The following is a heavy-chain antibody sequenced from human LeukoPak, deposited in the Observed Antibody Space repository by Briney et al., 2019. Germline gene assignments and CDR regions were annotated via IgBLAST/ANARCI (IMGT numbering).Heavy chain of an antibody. CDR2: ISSSSSYI. CDR3: AGEGIAVAGVDY. Sequence: GGSLRLSCAASGFTFSSYSMNWVRQAPGKGLEWVSSISSSSSYIYYADSVKGRFTISRDNAKNSLYLQMNSLRAEDTAVYYCAGEGIAVAGVDYWGQGTLVTVSS. V-gene: IGHV3-21*01. J-gene: IGHJ4*02. CDR1: GFTFSSYS. D-gene: IGHD6-19*01.